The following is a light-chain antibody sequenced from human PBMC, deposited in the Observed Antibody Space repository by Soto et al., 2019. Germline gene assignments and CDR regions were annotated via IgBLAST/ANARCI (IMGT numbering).Light chain of an antibody. CDR3: TSYAGTYSFFYV. CDR1: SRNDGAYNY. V-gene: IGLV2-8*01. J-gene: IGLJ1*01. CDR2: EVS. Sequence: LTQPPSASGSPGQSVTISCTGTSRNDGAYNYVSWHQQLPGKAPKLIIYEVSKRPSGVPDRFSGSKSSNTASLTVSGLQAEDEADYYCTSYAGTYSFFYVFGTGTKVTVL.